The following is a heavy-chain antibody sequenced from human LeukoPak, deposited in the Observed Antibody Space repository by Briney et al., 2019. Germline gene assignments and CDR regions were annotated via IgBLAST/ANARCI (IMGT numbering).Heavy chain of an antibody. Sequence: PSETLSLTCTVSGGSISSYYWSWIRQPPGKGLEWIGYIYYSGSTNYNPSLKSRVTISVDTFKNQFSLQLSSVTAADTAVYYCARRSPPYYYDSSGYYDYWGQGTLVTVSS. D-gene: IGHD3-22*01. J-gene: IGHJ4*02. CDR2: IYYSGST. CDR3: ARRSPPYYYDSSGYYDY. CDR1: GGSISSYY. V-gene: IGHV4-59*01.